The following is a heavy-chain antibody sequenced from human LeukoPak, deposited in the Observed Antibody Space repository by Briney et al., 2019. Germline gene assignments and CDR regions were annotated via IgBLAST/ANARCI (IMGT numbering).Heavy chain of an antibody. CDR2: IIPIFGTA. CDR3: ARGYCSSTSCYASNDY. V-gene: IGHV1-69*13. D-gene: IGHD2-2*01. J-gene: IGHJ4*02. Sequence: SVKVSCKASGGTFSSYAISWVRQASGQGLEWMGGIIPIFGTANYAQKFQGRVTITADESTSTAYMELSSLRSEDTAVYYCARGYCSSTSCYASNDYWGQGTLVTVSS. CDR1: GGTFSSYA.